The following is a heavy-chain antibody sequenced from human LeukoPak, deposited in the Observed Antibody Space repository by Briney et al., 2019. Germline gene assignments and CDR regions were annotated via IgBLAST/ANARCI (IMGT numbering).Heavy chain of an antibody. CDR3: ARGYCSGGSCYSGYYYYYMDV. CDR1: GYTFTSYG. D-gene: IGHD2-15*01. J-gene: IGHJ6*03. Sequence: ASVTVSCKASGYTFTSYGISWVRQAPGQGLEWMGWISAYNGNTNYAQKPQGRVTMTTDTSTSTAYMELRSLRSDDTAVYYCARGYCSGGSCYSGYYYYYMDVWGKGTTVTISS. V-gene: IGHV1-18*01. CDR2: ISAYNGNT.